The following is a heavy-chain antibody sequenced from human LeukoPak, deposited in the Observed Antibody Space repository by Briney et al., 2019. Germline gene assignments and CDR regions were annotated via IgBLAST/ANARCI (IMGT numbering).Heavy chain of an antibody. CDR1: GFTFSSYG. J-gene: IGHJ4*02. V-gene: IGHV3-33*01. Sequence: GGSLRLSCAASGFTFSSYGMHWVRQAPGKGLEWVAVIWYDGSNKYYADSVKGRFTISRDNSKNTLYLQINSLRAEDTAVYYCARTAGRYFDWLLWSFDYWGQGTLVTVSS. D-gene: IGHD3-9*01. CDR3: ARTAGRYFDWLLWSFDY. CDR2: IWYDGSNK.